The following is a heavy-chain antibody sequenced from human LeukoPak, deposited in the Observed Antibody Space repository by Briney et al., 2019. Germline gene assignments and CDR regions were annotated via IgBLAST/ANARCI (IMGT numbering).Heavy chain of an antibody. Sequence: SETLSLTCTVSSGSINSRSYYWGWIRQPPGKGLQWIGSIYYTGSAYQNPSLKSRVTISVDMSKNQFSLKLTSVTAADTAVYYCARGGAVVVVATNQGPFDYWGQGTLVTVSS. CDR3: ARGGAVVVVATNQGPFDY. V-gene: IGHV4-39*01. J-gene: IGHJ4*02. CDR2: IYYTGSA. CDR1: SGSINSRSYY. D-gene: IGHD2-15*01.